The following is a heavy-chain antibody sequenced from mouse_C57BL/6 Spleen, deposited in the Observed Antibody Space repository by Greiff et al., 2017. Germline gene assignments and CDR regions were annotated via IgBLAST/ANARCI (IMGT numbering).Heavy chain of an antibody. CDR3: ARFYYGSSYEGYAMDY. Sequence: QVQLKESGPGLVAPSQSLSITCTVSGFSLTSYGVDWVRQSPGKGLEWLGVIWGVGSTNYNSALKSRLSISKDNSKSQVFLKMNSLQTDDTAMYYCARFYYGSSYEGYAMDYWGQGTSVTVSS. V-gene: IGHV2-6*01. CDR1: GFSLTSYG. CDR2: IWGVGST. J-gene: IGHJ4*01. D-gene: IGHD1-1*01.